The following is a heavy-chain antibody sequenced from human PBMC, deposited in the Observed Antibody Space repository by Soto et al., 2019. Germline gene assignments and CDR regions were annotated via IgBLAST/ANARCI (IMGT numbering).Heavy chain of an antibody. CDR1: GGSISSGGYY. CDR3: ARWGDCEGFDY. CDR2: IYYSGYT. J-gene: IGHJ4*02. Sequence: QVQLQESGPGLVKPSQTLSLTCTVSGGSISSGGYYWSWIRQHPGKGLEWIGNIYYSGYTYYNPSXQXXVTISVDTSKNQFALTLSSVTAAGTAVYYCARWGDCEGFDYWGQGTLVTVSS. D-gene: IGHD2-21*02. V-gene: IGHV4-31*03.